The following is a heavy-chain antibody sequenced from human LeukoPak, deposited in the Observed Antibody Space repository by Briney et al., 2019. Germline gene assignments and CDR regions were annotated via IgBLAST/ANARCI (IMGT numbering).Heavy chain of an antibody. J-gene: IGHJ3*02. CDR3: ARGPTGPSHRVGAFDI. D-gene: IGHD2-15*01. V-gene: IGHV4-4*07. CDR1: GGSINNYY. CDR2: IYTSGST. Sequence: SETLSLTCTVSGGSINNYYWGWIRQPAGKGLEWIGRIYTSGSTDYSPSLKSRVTLSLDTSKNQFSLNLYSVTAADTAVYFCARGPTGPSHRVGAFDIWGQGTMVTVSS.